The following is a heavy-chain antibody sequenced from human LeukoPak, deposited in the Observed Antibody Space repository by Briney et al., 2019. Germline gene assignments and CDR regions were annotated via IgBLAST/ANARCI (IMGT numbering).Heavy chain of an antibody. CDR1: GFTFSSYA. V-gene: IGHV3-23*01. J-gene: IGHJ1*01. D-gene: IGHD3-10*01. CDR2: INDNGAGT. CDR3: ARDGGRITMVRGVPAEYFQH. Sequence: GGSLRLSCAASGFTFSSYAMSWVRQAPGKGLKWVSTINDNGAGTYYADSVKGRSTISRDNSYNTVSLQMNSLRAEDTAVYYCARDGGRITMVRGVPAEYFQHWGQGTLVTVSS.